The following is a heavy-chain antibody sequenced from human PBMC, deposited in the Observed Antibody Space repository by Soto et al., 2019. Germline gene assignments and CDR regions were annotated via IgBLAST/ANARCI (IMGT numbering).Heavy chain of an antibody. V-gene: IGHV5-51*01. CDR1: GYSFTIYW. CDR3: ARYYYDSSGYDGMDV. Sequence: PGESLKISCKGSGYSFTIYWIGWVRQMPGKGLEWMGIIYPGDSDTRYSPSFQGQVTISADKSISTAYLQWSSLKASDTAMYYCARYYYDSSGYDGMDVWGQGTTVTVSS. CDR2: IYPGDSDT. J-gene: IGHJ6*02. D-gene: IGHD3-22*01.